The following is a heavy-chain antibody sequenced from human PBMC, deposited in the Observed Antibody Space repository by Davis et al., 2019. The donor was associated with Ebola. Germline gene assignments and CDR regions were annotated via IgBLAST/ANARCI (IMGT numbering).Heavy chain of an antibody. CDR1: GYTFTSYD. J-gene: IGHJ4*02. D-gene: IGHD4-17*01. V-gene: IGHV1-46*01. CDR3: ARGDDYGDFDY. Sequence: ASVKVSCKASGYTFTSYDINWVRQATGQGLEWMGIINPSGGSTSYAQKFQGRVTMTRDTSTSTVYMELSSLRSEDTAVYYCARGDDYGDFDYWGQGTLVTVSS. CDR2: INPSGGST.